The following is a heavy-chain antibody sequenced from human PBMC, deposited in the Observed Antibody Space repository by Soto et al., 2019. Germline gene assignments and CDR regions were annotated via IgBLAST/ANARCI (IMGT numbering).Heavy chain of an antibody. CDR1: GGSISSYY. D-gene: IGHD3-22*01. J-gene: IGHJ3*02. V-gene: IGHV4-59*01. CDR3: ARGPSVTMITPLGHAFDI. Sequence: LTCTVSGGSISSYYWSWIRQPPGKGLEWIGYIYYSGSTNYNPSLKSRVTISVDTSKNQFSLKLSSVTAADTAVYYCARGPSVTMITPLGHAFDIWGQGTMVTVSS. CDR2: IYYSGST.